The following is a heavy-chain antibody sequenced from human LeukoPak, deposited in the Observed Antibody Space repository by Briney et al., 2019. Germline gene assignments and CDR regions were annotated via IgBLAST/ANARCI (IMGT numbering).Heavy chain of an antibody. Sequence: PSETLSLTCTVSGGSISSYYWGWIRQPPGKGPERIGTIYYSGSTYYNTSLKSRVTLSVDMSKNQFSLELSSVTAADTAVYFCARQGLRGSIVVVAFEYWGHGTLVTVSS. CDR2: IYYSGST. CDR1: GGSISSYY. D-gene: IGHD2-15*01. V-gene: IGHV4-39*01. CDR3: ARQGLRGSIVVVAFEY. J-gene: IGHJ4*01.